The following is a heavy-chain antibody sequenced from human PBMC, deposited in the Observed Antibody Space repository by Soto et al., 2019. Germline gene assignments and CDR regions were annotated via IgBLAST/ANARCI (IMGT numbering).Heavy chain of an antibody. D-gene: IGHD2-8*02. CDR1: GGSFSGYY. J-gene: IGHJ4*02. Sequence: QVQLQQWGAGLLKPSETLSLTCAVYGGSFSGYYWTWIRQPPGTGLEWIGEINHSGSTNYNPSLKSRVTISVDTSKNQFSQKLTSVPAADTAVYYCARDKITGLFDYWGQGTLVTVSS. V-gene: IGHV4-34*01. CDR3: ARDKITGLFDY. CDR2: INHSGST.